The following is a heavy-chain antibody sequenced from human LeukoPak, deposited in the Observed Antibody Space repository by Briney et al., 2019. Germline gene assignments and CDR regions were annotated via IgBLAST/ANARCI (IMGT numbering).Heavy chain of an antibody. CDR3: AQRRFYDSSGYYYETYYMDV. CDR1: GGTFSSYA. V-gene: IGHV1-69*05. Sequence: SVKVSCKASGGTFSSYAISWVRQAPGQGLEWMGRIIPIFGTANYAQKFQGRVTITTDESTSTAYMEQSSLRSEDTAVYYCAQRRFYDSSGYYYETYYMDVWGKGTTVTVSS. CDR2: IIPIFGTA. D-gene: IGHD3-22*01. J-gene: IGHJ6*03.